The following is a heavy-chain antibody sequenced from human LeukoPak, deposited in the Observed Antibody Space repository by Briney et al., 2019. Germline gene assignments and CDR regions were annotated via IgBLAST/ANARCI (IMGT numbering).Heavy chain of an antibody. V-gene: IGHV4-61*01. CDR1: GDSVSSDSYY. J-gene: IGHJ4*02. Sequence: SEALSLTCTVSGDSVSSDSYYWSWIRQPPGKGLEWIGYIYYSGTTKQNPSLKSRVTLSVDTSKNQLYLKLNSVTAADTAVYYCARDSRGYYDSSGYFDHWGQGTLVTVSS. CDR3: ARDSRGYYDSSGYFDH. D-gene: IGHD3-22*01. CDR2: IYYSGTT.